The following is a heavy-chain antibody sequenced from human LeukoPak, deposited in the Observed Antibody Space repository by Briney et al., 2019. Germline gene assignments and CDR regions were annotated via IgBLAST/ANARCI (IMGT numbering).Heavy chain of an antibody. CDR3: ARGSEHPPAGWGVPYYYYGMDV. D-gene: IGHD3-10*01. V-gene: IGHV1-8*01. CDR1: GYTFTSYD. CDR2: MNPNSGNT. J-gene: IGHJ6*02. Sequence: ASVKVSCKASGYTFTSYDINWVRQATGQGLEWMGWMNPNSGNTGYAQKFQGRVTMTRNTSISTAYMELSSLRSEDTAVYYCARGSEHPPAGWGVPYYYYGMDVWGQGTTVTVSS.